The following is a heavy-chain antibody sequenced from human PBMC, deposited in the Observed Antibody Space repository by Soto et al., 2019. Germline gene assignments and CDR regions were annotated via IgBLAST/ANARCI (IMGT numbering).Heavy chain of an antibody. CDR2: ISGSGGST. D-gene: IGHD5-12*01. CDR3: AKDRGYSGYEAVGFDY. CDR1: GFTFSSYA. Sequence: PGGSLRLSCAASGFTFSSYAMSWVRQAPGKGLEWVSAISGSGGSTYYADSVKGRFTISRDNSKNTLYLQMNSLRAEDTAVYYCAKDRGYSGYEAVGFDYWGQGTLVTVSS. V-gene: IGHV3-23*01. J-gene: IGHJ4*02.